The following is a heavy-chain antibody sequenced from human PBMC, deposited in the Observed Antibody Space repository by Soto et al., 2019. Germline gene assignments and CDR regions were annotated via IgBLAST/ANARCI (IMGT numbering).Heavy chain of an antibody. D-gene: IGHD1-1*01. CDR2: IKPDGSRT. J-gene: IGHJ4*02. CDR1: GFTFSSYW. V-gene: IGHV3-74*03. CDR3: ARDNNWSYDS. Sequence: GGSLRLSCAASGFTFSSYWMHWVRQAPGEGLVWVSYIKPDGSRTKDADSVKGRFTVSRDDARNTLYLRMNSLRAEDTAVYYCARDNNWSYDSWGRGTLVTVSS.